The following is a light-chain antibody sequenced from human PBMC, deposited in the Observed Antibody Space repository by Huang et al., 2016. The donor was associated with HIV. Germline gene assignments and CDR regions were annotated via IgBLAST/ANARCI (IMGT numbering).Light chain of an antibody. J-gene: IGKJ2*01. CDR3: QQSYNLPYT. CDR2: ATS. Sequence: DIQMTQSPPSLSASLGDRVTITCRASQSITTYLNWYRHKPGEAPELLIHATSTLQNGVPSRVSGGGSGTDFTLTITDLQPEDVASYYCQQSYNLPYTFGRGTKVDIK. V-gene: IGKV1-39*01. CDR1: QSITTY.